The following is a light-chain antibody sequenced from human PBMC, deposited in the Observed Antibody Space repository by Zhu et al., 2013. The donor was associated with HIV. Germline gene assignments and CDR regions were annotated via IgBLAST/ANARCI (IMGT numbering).Light chain of an antibody. CDR2: TTS. CDR3: QQATNFPRT. V-gene: IGKV1-12*01. CDR1: QDVRSA. J-gene: IGKJ1*01. Sequence: DIQMTQSPSPVSASVGDRVTITCRASQDVRSALGWYQQKPGRAPTLLIYTTSNLFLGVPSRFSASVSGTDFTLSISDLQPEDSATYYCQQATNFPRTFGLGTKVEV.